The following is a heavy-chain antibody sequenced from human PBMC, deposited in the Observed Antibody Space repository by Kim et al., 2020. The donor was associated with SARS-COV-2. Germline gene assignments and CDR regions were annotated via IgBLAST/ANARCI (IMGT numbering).Heavy chain of an antibody. CDR3: ARDRKTYYYDSSTLFDY. Sequence: VKGRFTISRDNAKNSLYLQMNSLRAEDTAVYYCARDRKTYYYDSSTLFDYWGQGTLVTVSS. V-gene: IGHV3-48*03. D-gene: IGHD3-22*01. J-gene: IGHJ4*02.